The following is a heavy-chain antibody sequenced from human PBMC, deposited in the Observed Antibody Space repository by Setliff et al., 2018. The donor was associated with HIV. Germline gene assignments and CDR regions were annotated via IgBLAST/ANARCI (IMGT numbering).Heavy chain of an antibody. CDR1: GYSFTDYY. J-gene: IGHJ3*02. Sequence: ASVKVSCKASGYSFTDYYIHWVRQAPGQGLEWMGWINPKSDGTNYAQKFQGWITMTRDTSISTAYMELSRLRSDDTAVYYCARDLGSEQWLPDAFDICGQGTMVTVSS. D-gene: IGHD6-19*01. V-gene: IGHV1-2*04. CDR2: INPKSDGT. CDR3: ARDLGSEQWLPDAFDI.